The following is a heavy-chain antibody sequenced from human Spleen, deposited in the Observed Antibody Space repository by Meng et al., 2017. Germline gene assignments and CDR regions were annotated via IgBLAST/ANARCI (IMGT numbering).Heavy chain of an antibody. D-gene: IGHD3-16*01. CDR1: GFTFSSHT. J-gene: IGHJ6*02. V-gene: IGHV3-21*01. CDR2: ISTVSTHI. CDR3: ARVDYDYIWGSYSSYFHMDV. Sequence: GESLKISCAASGFTFSSHTMNWVRQAPGKGLEWVSSISTVSTHISYADSVRGRFTVSRDNAKNSLFLQMNSLGAEDTAIYFCARVDYDYIWGSYSSYFHMDVWGQGTTVTVSS.